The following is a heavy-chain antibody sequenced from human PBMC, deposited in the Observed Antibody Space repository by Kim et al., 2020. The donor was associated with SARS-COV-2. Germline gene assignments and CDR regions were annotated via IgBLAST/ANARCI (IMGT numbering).Heavy chain of an antibody. CDR3: AREVRAVAGIYFDY. D-gene: IGHD6-19*01. J-gene: IGHJ4*02. Sequence: AESVKGRFTTSRDNAKNTLYLQMNSLRAEATAVYYCAREVRAVAGIYFDYWGQGTLVTVSS. V-gene: IGHV3-74*01.